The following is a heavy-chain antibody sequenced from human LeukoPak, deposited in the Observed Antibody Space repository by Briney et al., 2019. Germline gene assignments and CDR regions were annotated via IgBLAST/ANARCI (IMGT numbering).Heavy chain of an antibody. CDR2: ISAYNGNT. CDR1: GYTFTSYG. Sequence: GASVKVSCKASGYTFTSYGISWVRQAPGQGLERMGWISAYNGNTNYAQKLQGRVTMTTDTSTSTAYMELRSLRSDDTAVYYCARSYPTYGSGSYFGRNWFDPWGQGTLVTVSS. V-gene: IGHV1-18*01. D-gene: IGHD3-10*01. J-gene: IGHJ5*02. CDR3: ARSYPTYGSGSYFGRNWFDP.